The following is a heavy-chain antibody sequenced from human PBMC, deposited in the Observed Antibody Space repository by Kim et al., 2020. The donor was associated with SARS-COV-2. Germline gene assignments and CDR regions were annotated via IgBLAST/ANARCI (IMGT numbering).Heavy chain of an antibody. D-gene: IGHD6-13*01. J-gene: IGHJ3*02. V-gene: IGHV3-73*01. CDR1: GFIFSDSA. CDR2: IRGKANSYAT. CDR3: TRVPPYSNSWWDAFAI. Sequence: GGSLRLSCAASGFIFSDSAMYWVRQASGKGLQWVGRIRGKANSYATAYYVSVKGRFIISRDDSKNTAYLQMNSLKTEATAIYYCTRVPPYSNSWWDAFAIWGQGTMVTVSS.